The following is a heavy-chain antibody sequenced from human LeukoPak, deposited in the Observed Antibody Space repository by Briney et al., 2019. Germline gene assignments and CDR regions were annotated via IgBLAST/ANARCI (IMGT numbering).Heavy chain of an antibody. D-gene: IGHD4-17*01. CDR1: EFTVNSNY. CDR3: ASRTTVTDADGFDI. J-gene: IGHJ3*02. CDR2: IYSGGST. Sequence: GGSLRLSCAASEFTVNSNYMIWVRQAPGKGLEWVSLIYSGGSTYNADSVKDRSTISRDNSKNTVYLQMNSLRAEDTAVYYCASRTTVTDADGFDIWGQGTMVTVSS. V-gene: IGHV3-66*01.